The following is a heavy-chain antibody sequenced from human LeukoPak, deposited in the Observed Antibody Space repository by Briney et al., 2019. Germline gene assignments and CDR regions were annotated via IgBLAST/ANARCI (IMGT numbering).Heavy chain of an antibody. J-gene: IGHJ3*02. V-gene: IGHV4-59*01. CDR3: ARVLDLSKRGLDAFDI. D-gene: IGHD3-16*01. Sequence: SETLSLTCTVSGGSISSYFWSWVRQPPGKGLEWIGYVYYSGSTNYNPSLKSRVTISVDTSKKQFSLKLSSATAADTAVYYCARVLDLSKRGLDAFDIWGQGTMVTVSS. CDR2: VYYSGST. CDR1: GGSISSYF.